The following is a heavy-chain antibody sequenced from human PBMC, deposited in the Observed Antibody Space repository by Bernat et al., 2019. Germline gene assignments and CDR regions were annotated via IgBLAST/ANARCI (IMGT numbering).Heavy chain of an antibody. CDR3: AGYDSSGYYYGGWGFDY. J-gene: IGHJ4*02. CDR2: IRNKAHSYIT. V-gene: IGHV3-72*01. D-gene: IGHD3-22*01. CDR1: GFTFSDHF. Sequence: EVQVVESGGGLVQPGGSLRLSCAGSGFTFSDHFIDWVRQAPGKGLEWVGRIRNKAHSYITEYAASVKDRVFISRDDSKNSAYLQMNSLRAEDTAVYYCAGYDSSGYYYGGWGFDYWGQGTLVTVSS.